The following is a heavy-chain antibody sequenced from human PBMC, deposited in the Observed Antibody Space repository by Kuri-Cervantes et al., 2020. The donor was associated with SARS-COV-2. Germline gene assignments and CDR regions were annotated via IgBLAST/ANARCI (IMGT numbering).Heavy chain of an antibody. V-gene: IGHV1-18*01. J-gene: IGHJ4*02. D-gene: IGHD1-26*01. CDR1: GYTFTSYG. CDR2: ISAYNGNT. CDR3: ARDRGLVGATTFVFDY. Sequence: ASVKVSCKASGYTFTSYGISWVRQAPGQGLEWMGWISAYNGNTNYAQKLQGRVTMTTDTSTSTAYMELRSLRSDDTAVYYCARDRGLVGATTFVFDYWGQGILVTVSS.